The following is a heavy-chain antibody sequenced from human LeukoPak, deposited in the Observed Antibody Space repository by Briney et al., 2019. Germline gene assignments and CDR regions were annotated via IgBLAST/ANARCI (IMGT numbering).Heavy chain of an antibody. V-gene: IGHV3-23*01. Sequence: GGSLRLSCAASGFTFSNYAMSWVRQAPGKGLEWVSSISGSGGSTYYADSMKGRFTISRDNSENTLYLQMNSLRAGDTAVYYCAKVVGSFDYWGQGTLVTVSS. CDR3: AKVVGSFDY. J-gene: IGHJ4*02. CDR2: ISGSGGST. CDR1: GFTFSNYA. D-gene: IGHD2-2*01.